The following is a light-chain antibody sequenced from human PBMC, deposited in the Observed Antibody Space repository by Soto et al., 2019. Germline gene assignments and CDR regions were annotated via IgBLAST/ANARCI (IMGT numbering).Light chain of an antibody. CDR2: AAS. V-gene: IGKV1-27*01. Sequence: DIQMTQSPSSLSASVGERVTITCRASQGISNYLAWYQQKPGKVPKLLIYAASTLQSGVPSRFSGSGSATDFTLNISSLQPEDVATYYCQKYNSAPYTFGQGTKLEIK. CDR1: QGISNY. CDR3: QKYNSAPYT. J-gene: IGKJ2*01.